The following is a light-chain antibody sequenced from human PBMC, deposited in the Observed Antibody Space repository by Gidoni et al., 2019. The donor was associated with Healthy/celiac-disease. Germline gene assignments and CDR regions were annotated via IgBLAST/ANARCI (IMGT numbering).Light chain of an antibody. CDR2: DAS. V-gene: IGKV3-11*01. CDR3: QQRSNWLLT. J-gene: IGKJ4*01. Sequence: IALTQSPATLSLSPGERATLSCRASQGVSSYLAWYQQNPGQAPRLLIYDASNRATAIPARFSGSGSGTDFTLTISSLEPEDFAVYYCQQRSNWLLTFGGGTKVESK. CDR1: QGVSSY.